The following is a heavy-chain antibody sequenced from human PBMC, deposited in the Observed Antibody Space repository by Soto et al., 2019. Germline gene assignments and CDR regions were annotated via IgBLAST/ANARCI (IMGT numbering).Heavy chain of an antibody. J-gene: IGHJ4*02. CDR3: ARSQTTVTSYNY. V-gene: IGHV4-59*02. CDR1: GGSVSSDY. Sequence: PSETLSLTCTVSGGSVSSDYWSWIRQPPGKRLEYIGFIYLGGSPNYNPSLKSRVTISVDRSKNQFSLKLSSVTAADTAVYYCARSQTTVTSYNYWGQGTLVTVSS. D-gene: IGHD4-17*01. CDR2: IYLGGSP.